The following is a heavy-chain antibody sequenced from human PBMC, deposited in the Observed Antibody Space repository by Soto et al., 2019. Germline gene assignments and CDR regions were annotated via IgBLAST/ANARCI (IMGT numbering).Heavy chain of an antibody. D-gene: IGHD3-16*01. CDR3: ARGTLGMYRD. J-gene: IGHJ4*02. Sequence: QITLKESGPTLVKPTQTLTLTCTFSGFSLSSSGVGVGWIRQPPGKALEWLALVYWDDDKRYSQSLKSRLTITNDTSKNQVVLTMTNMDPVDTATYYCARGTLGMYRDWGQGTLVTVSS. CDR1: GFSLSSSGVG. V-gene: IGHV2-5*02. CDR2: VYWDDDK.